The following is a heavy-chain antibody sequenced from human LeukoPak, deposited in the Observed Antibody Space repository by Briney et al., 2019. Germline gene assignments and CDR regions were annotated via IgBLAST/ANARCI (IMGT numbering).Heavy chain of an antibody. CDR3: ARGGVPAANSRRYYFDC. D-gene: IGHD2-2*01. V-gene: IGHV4-34*01. J-gene: IGHJ4*02. CDR1: GGSFSGYY. CDR2: INHSGST. Sequence: SETLSLTCAVYGGSFSGYYWSWIRQPPGKGLEWIGEINHSGSTNYHPSLKSRVTISVDTSKNQFSLKLSSVTAADTAVYYCARGGVPAANSRRYYFDCWGQGTLVTVSS.